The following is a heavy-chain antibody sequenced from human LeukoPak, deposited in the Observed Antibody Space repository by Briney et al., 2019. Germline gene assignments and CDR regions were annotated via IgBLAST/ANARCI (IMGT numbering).Heavy chain of an antibody. CDR3: ARISGNNFVADV. D-gene: IGHD1-20*01. V-gene: IGHV3-33*01. J-gene: IGHJ6*02. CDR2: IWYDGSKK. Sequence: PGRSLRLSCAASGFTFSSHGVHWVRQAPGKGLEWVALIWYDGSKKYYVDSVEGRFTISRDDSKNTLYLEMDSLRVEDTAVYYCARISGNNFVADVWGQGTTVAVSS. CDR1: GFTFSSHG.